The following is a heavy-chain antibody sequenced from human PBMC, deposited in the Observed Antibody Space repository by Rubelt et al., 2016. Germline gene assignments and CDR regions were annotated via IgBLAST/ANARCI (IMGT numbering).Heavy chain of an antibody. CDR2: VTSDGSTT. V-gene: IGHV3-74*01. J-gene: IGHJ6*02. Sequence: HWVRQAPGKGLVWVSRVTSDGSTTSYADSVKGRFTISRDNAKNTLFLQMNSLRAEDTATYYCAREAFFAQYYSMDVWGQGTTVTVSS. CDR3: AREAFFAQYYSMDV. D-gene: IGHD3-3*01.